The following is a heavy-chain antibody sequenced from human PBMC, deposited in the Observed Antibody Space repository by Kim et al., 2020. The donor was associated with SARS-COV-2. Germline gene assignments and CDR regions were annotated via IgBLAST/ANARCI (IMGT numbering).Heavy chain of an antibody. CDR1: GGSISSYY. D-gene: IGHD6-19*01. J-gene: IGHJ5*02. V-gene: IGHV4-59*01. CDR3: ARVASSIAVAVAFDP. CDR2: IYYSGST. Sequence: SETLSLTCTVSGGSISSYYWSWIRQPPGKGLEWIGYIYYSGSTNYNPSLKSRGTISVDTSKNQFSLKLSSVTAADTAVYYCARVASSIAVAVAFDPWGQGTLVTVSS.